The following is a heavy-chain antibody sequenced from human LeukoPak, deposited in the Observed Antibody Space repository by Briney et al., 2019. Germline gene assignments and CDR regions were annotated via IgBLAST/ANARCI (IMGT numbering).Heavy chain of an antibody. V-gene: IGHV3-49*04. D-gene: IGHD1-26*01. CDR3: AAGVGTTDFDY. CDR1: GFTFGDYA. Sequence: GGSLRLSCTASGFTFGDYAMSWVRQAPGKGLEWVGFIRSKAYGGTTEYAASVKGRFTISRDDSKTTLYLQMNSLKTEDTAVYFCAAGVGTTDFDYWGQGTLVTVSS. J-gene: IGHJ4*02. CDR2: IRSKAYGGTT.